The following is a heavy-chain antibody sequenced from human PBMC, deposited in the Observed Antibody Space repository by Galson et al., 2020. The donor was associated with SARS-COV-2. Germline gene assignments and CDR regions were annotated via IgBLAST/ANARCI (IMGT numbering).Heavy chain of an antibody. J-gene: IGHJ4*02. D-gene: IGHD6-19*01. CDR2: ITWNSGSI. CDR3: AKDRDGSGWFFDS. Sequence: GGSLRLSCAASGFTFDDYAMHWVRQGPGKGLEWVSSITWNSGSIGYADSVKGRFTISRDNAKNSLSLQMNSLRTEDTALYYCAKDRDGSGWFFDSWGQGTLVTVSS. CDR1: GFTFDDYA. V-gene: IGHV3-9*01.